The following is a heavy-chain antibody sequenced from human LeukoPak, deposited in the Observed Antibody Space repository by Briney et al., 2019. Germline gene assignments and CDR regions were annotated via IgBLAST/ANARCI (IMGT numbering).Heavy chain of an antibody. D-gene: IGHD3-10*01. CDR2: ISYDGSNK. CDR3: ASNPQLNY. V-gene: IGHV3-30*03. Sequence: PGGSLRLSCAATGFTFNTYGMHWLRQAPGKGLEWVAVISYDGSNKYYADSVKGRFTISRDNSKNTLYLQMNSLRAEDTAVYYCASNPQLNYWGQGTLVTVSS. J-gene: IGHJ4*02. CDR1: GFTFNTYG.